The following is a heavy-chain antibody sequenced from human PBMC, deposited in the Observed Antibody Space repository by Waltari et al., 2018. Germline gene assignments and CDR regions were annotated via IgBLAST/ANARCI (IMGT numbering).Heavy chain of an antibody. CDR2: INADDGNI. CDR3: ARGYHKTAWIVDY. V-gene: IGHV1-3*01. Sequence: QVQLVQSGAEVKKPGASVKVSCKASGYSFTNYAMHRVRQAPRQSLEWMGWINADDGNIKYSHKFQGRVIITMDTSASTAYIEVNSVNSEDTAVYYCARGYHKTAWIVDYWGQGTLVTVSS. D-gene: IGHD2-2*01. J-gene: IGHJ4*02. CDR1: GYSFTNYA.